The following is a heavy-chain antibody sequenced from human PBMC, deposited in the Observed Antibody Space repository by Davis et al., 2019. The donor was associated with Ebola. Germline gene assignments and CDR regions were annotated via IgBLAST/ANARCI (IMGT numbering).Heavy chain of an antibody. V-gene: IGHV1-46*01. CDR1: LSTFPCSS. Sequence: ASVKVSCMSSLSTFPCSSIHWVRQAPGQGLEWMGIINPSGGSTSYAQKFQGRVTMTRDTSTSTVYMELSSLRSEDTAVYYCARDVGRYSSGWFDYWGQGTLVTVSS. J-gene: IGHJ4*02. D-gene: IGHD6-19*01. CDR3: ARDVGRYSSGWFDY. CDR2: INPSGGST.